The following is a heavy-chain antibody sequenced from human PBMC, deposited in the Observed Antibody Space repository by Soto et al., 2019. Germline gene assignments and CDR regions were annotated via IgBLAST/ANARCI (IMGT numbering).Heavy chain of an antibody. J-gene: IGHJ3*02. CDR1: GGSISSGGYY. Sequence: QVQLQESGPGLVKPSQTLSLTCTVSGGSISSGGYYWSWIRQHPGKGLEWIGYIYYSGRTYYNPSLKSRVTISVDTSKNHFSLNLSSVTAADTAVYYCARAPTVTTVRYAFDIWGQGTMVTVSS. CDR2: IYYSGRT. D-gene: IGHD4-17*01. CDR3: ARAPTVTTVRYAFDI. V-gene: IGHV4-31*03.